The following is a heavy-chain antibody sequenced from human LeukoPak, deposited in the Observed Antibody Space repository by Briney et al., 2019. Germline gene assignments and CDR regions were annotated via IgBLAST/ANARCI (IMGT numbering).Heavy chain of an antibody. CDR3: ARDGGTGYYDSSGYPLFDY. CDR2: IWYDGSNK. Sequence: GGSLRLSCAASGFTFSSYGMHWVRQAPGKGLEWVAVIWYDGSNKYYADSVKGRFTISRDNSKNTLYLQMNSLRADDTAVYYCARDGGTGYYDSSGYPLFDYWGQGTLVTVSS. D-gene: IGHD3-22*01. CDR1: GFTFSSYG. V-gene: IGHV3-30*19. J-gene: IGHJ4*02.